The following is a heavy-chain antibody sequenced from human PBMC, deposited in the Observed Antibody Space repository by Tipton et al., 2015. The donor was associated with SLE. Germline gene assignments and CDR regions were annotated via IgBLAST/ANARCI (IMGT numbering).Heavy chain of an antibody. CDR3: ARAGRYFDWLTDY. CDR1: GGSISTYY. V-gene: IGHV4-4*07. Sequence: TLSLTCTVSGGSISTYYWTWIRQPAGKGLEWIGHIHISGNTNYNPSLKSRVTISIDTSKNQFSLKLNSVTSADTAVYYCARAGRYFDWLTDYWGQGTLVTVSS. J-gene: IGHJ4*02. CDR2: IHISGNT. D-gene: IGHD3-9*01.